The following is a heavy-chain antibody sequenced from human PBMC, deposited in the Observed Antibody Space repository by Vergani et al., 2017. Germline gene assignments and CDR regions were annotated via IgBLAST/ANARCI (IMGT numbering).Heavy chain of an antibody. V-gene: IGHV1-69*06. CDR1: GDTFGSYV. D-gene: IGHD3-3*01. J-gene: IGHJ4*02. Sequence: QIQPMQSAAEVKKPGSSVRVSCKPSGDTFGSYVISWVRQAPGQGLEWIGGDIPIYNTTNYAQKFQGRVTITADKSLHVVYMVLGSLGSDDWAIFYCARDYDFRGTFDYWGQGTLIAVSS. CDR3: ARDYDFRGTFDY. CDR2: DIPIYNTT.